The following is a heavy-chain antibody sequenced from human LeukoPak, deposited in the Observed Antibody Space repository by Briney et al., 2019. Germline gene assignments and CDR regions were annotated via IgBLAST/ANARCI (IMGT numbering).Heavy chain of an antibody. Sequence: ASVKVSCKASGYIFTSYGISWVRQAPGQGLEWMGWISGNNDNPNYGQKFQGRFTVTTDSSTNTAYMELSNLRFDDTAVYYCARDGTSTDDYRGQGTLVTVSS. V-gene: IGHV1-18*01. CDR2: ISGNNDNP. D-gene: IGHD2-2*01. CDR1: GYIFTSYG. J-gene: IGHJ4*02. CDR3: ARDGTSTDDY.